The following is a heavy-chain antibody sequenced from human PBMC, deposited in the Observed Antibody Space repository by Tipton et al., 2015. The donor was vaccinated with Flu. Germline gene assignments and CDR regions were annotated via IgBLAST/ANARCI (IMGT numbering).Heavy chain of an antibody. CDR2: IYYSGST. CDR1: GGSISSYY. D-gene: IGHD6-13*01. Sequence: GLVKPSETLSLTCTVSGGSISSYYWSWIRQPPGKGLEWIGYIYYSGSTNYNPSLKSRVTISVDTSKNQFPLKLSSVTAADTAVYYCARDSAAHYGMDVWGQGTTVTVSS. CDR3: ARDSAAHYGMDV. J-gene: IGHJ6*02. V-gene: IGHV4-59*08.